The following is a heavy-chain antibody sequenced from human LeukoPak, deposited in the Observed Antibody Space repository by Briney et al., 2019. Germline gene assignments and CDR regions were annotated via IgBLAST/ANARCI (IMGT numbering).Heavy chain of an antibody. D-gene: IGHD3-22*01. V-gene: IGHV3-66*01. J-gene: IGHJ4*02. Sequence: PGGSLRLSCAASGFSFDGYGMSWVRQAPGKGLDWVSLIYSGGTTYYADSVKGRFTISRDNSKNTLYLQMNSLRAEDTAVYYCARVHSDSRGYYQHDYWGQGTRVTVSS. CDR2: IYSGGTT. CDR3: ARVHSDSRGYYQHDY. CDR1: GFSFDGYG.